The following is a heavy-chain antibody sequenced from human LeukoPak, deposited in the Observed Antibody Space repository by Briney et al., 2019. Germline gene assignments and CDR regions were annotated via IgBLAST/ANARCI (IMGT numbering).Heavy chain of an antibody. V-gene: IGHV3-30-3*01. J-gene: IGHJ6*03. D-gene: IGHD2-15*01. CDR3: ARDGCSGGSCDYYYMDV. CDR2: IAYDGNNK. Sequence: GGSLRLSCVASGFTFSKYDVHWVRQAPGKGLEWVAVIAYDGNNKIYADSVKGRFTISRDNSKNTLYLQMNSLRAEDTAVYYCARDGCSGGSCDYYYMDVWGKGTTVTVSS. CDR1: GFTFSKYD.